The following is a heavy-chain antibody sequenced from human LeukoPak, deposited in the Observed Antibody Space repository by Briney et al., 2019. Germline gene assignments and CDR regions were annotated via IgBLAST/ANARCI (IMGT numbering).Heavy chain of an antibody. D-gene: IGHD4-17*01. J-gene: IGHJ4*02. V-gene: IGHV1-18*01. CDR2: ISAYNGNT. CDR3: ARDRDYGDYNTQDLFVY. Sequence: ASVKVSCKASGYTFTNFGISWVRQAPGQGLDRMGWISAYNGNTNYAQRLQGRVTMTTDTSTSTAYMELRSLRSDDTAVYYCARDRDYGDYNTQDLFVYWGQGTLVTVSS. CDR1: GYTFTNFG.